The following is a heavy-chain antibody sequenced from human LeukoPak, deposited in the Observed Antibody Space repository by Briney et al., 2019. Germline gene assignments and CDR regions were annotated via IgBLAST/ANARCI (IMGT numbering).Heavy chain of an antibody. CDR2: ISSSGSTI. J-gene: IGHJ4*02. CDR3: AKDQSSFTVRGTDY. V-gene: IGHV3-48*03. D-gene: IGHD3-10*01. CDR1: GFTFSSYE. Sequence: PGGSLRLSCAASGFTFSSYEMNWVRQAPGKGLEWVSYISSSGSTIYYADSVKGRFTISRDNAKNSLYLQMNSLRAEDTAVYYCAKDQSSFTVRGTDYWGQGTLVTVSS.